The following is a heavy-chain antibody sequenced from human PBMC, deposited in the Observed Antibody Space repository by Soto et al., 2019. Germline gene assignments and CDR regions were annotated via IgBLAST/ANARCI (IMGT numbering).Heavy chain of an antibody. CDR3: AKLYGSGSLYYYYGMDV. V-gene: IGHV3-23*01. CDR2: ISGSGGST. D-gene: IGHD3-10*01. Sequence: SCAASGFTFSSYAMSWVRQAPGKGLEWVSAISGSGGSTYYADSVKGRFTISRDNSKNTLYLQMNSLRAEDTAVYYCAKLYGSGSLYYYYGMDVWGQGTTVTVSS. J-gene: IGHJ6*02. CDR1: GFTFSSYA.